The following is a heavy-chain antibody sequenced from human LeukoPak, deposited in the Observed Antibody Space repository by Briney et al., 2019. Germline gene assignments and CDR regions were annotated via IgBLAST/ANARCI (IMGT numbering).Heavy chain of an antibody. Sequence: GGSLRLSCAASGFTFSSYWMHWVRQAPGKGLVWVSRINTDGSSTSYADSVKGRFTISRDNAKNTLYLQMNSLRAEDTALYYCAKDLRPVLRFLEWPFSWGQGTLVTVSS. CDR3: AKDLRPVLRFLEWPFS. D-gene: IGHD3-3*01. CDR2: INTDGSST. V-gene: IGHV3-74*01. J-gene: IGHJ4*02. CDR1: GFTFSSYW.